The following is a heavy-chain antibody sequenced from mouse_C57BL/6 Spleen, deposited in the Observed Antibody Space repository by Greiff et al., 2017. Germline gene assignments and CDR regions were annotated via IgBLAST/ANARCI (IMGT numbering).Heavy chain of an antibody. Sequence: VKLQESGAELARPGASVKLSCKASGYTFTSYGISWVKQRTGQGLEWIGEIYPRSGNTYYNEKFKGKATLTADKSSSTAYMELRSLTSEDSAVYFCARGDGGAWFAYWGQGTLVTVSA. D-gene: IGHD2-13*01. V-gene: IGHV1-81*01. CDR2: IYPRSGNT. CDR3: ARGDGGAWFAY. CDR1: GYTFTSYG. J-gene: IGHJ3*01.